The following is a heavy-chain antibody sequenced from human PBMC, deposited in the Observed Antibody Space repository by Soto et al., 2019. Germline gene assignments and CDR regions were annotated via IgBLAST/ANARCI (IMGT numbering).Heavy chain of an antibody. CDR3: AKSQGGFLEWLFLNWFDP. D-gene: IGHD3-3*01. Sequence: GGSLRLSCAASGFTFSSYAMSWVRQAPGKGLEWVSAISGSGGSTYYADSVKGRFTISRDNSKNTLYLQMNSLRAEDTAVYYCAKSQGGFLEWLFLNWFDPWGQGTLVTVSS. CDR2: ISGSGGST. V-gene: IGHV3-23*01. CDR1: GFTFSSYA. J-gene: IGHJ5*02.